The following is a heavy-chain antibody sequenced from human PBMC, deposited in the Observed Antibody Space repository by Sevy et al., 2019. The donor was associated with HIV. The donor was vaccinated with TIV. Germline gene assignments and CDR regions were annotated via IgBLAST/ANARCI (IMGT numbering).Heavy chain of an antibody. CDR3: ARAKGSGSYQPFDY. D-gene: IGHD1-26*01. J-gene: IGHJ4*02. V-gene: IGHV3-30-3*01. CDR2: ISVDGSNE. Sequence: GGSLRLSCAASGFSVMSYAMHWVRQAPGKGLEWVSNISVDGSNEYYADSVKGRFTISRDNSKNTLYLQMNSLRAEDTAVYYCARAKGSGSYQPFDYWGQGTLVTVSS. CDR1: GFSVMSYA.